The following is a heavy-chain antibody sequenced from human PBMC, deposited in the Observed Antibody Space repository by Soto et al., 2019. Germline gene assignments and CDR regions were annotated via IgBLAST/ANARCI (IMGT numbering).Heavy chain of an antibody. J-gene: IGHJ3*02. V-gene: IGHV3-30-3*01. CDR1: GFTFSSYA. Sequence: QVQLVESGGGVVLPGRSLRLSCAASGFTFSSYAMHWVRQAPGKGLEWVAVISYDGSNKYYADSVKGRFTISRDNSKNTLYLQMNSLRAEDTAVYYCASTVDIWGQGTMVTVSS. CDR2: ISYDGSNK. CDR3: ASTVDI.